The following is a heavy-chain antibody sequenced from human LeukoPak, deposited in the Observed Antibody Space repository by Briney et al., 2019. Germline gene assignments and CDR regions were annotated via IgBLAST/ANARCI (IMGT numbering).Heavy chain of an antibody. CDR1: GGSFSGYY. Sequence: SETLSLTCAVYGGSFSGYYWSWIRQPPGKGLEWIGEINHSGSTNYNPSLKSRVTISVDTSKNQFSLKLSSVTAADTAVYYCARSSYGSGRYGPQFDYWGQGTLVTVSS. CDR2: INHSGST. CDR3: ARSSYGSGRYGPQFDY. D-gene: IGHD3-10*01. J-gene: IGHJ4*02. V-gene: IGHV4-34*01.